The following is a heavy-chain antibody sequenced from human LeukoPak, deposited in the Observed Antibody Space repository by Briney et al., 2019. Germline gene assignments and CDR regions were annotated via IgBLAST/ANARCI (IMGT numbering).Heavy chain of an antibody. V-gene: IGHV3-15*07. CDR3: TTGNWGPY. D-gene: IGHD7-27*01. CDR2: IKRKTDGGTT. J-gene: IGHJ4*02. CDR1: GFTFSDAW. Sequence: GGSLRLSCAASGFTFSDAWMNWVRQAPGKGLEWVGRIKRKTDGGTTDYAAPVKGRFTISRDNSKNTLYLQMNNLKTEDTAVYYCTTGNWGPYWGQGTLVTVSS.